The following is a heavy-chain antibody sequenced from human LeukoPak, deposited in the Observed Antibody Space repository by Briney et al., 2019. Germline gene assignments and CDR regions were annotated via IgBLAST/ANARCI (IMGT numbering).Heavy chain of an antibody. V-gene: IGHV4-39*07. CDR1: GGSISSSSYY. J-gene: IGHJ6*02. D-gene: IGHD3-3*01. CDR2: IYYSGST. Sequence: SETLSLTCTVSGGSISSSSYYWGWIRQPPGKGLEWIGSIYYSGSTYYNPSLKSRVTISVDTSKNQFSLKLSSVTAADTAVYYCARGKRDWRGNYYYGMDVWGQGTTVTVSS. CDR3: ARGKRDWRGNYYYGMDV.